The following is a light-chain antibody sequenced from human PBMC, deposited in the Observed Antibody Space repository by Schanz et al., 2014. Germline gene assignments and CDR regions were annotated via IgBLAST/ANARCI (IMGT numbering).Light chain of an antibody. Sequence: QSALTQPPSASGSPGQSVTISCTGTSSDVGGYNYVSWYQQHPGKAPKLMIYDVSKRPSGVPDRFSGSKSGNTASLTISGLQAEDEADYHCAAWDDSLHGWVFGGGTKLTVL. CDR2: DVS. CDR1: SSDVGGYNY. V-gene: IGLV2-11*01. CDR3: AAWDDSLHGWV. J-gene: IGLJ3*02.